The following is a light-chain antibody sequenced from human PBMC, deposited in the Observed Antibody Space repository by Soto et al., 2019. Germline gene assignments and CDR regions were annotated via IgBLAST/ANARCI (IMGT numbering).Light chain of an antibody. CDR2: EVN. Sequence: QSALTQPASVSGSPGQSITISCTGTSSDVGNYNYVSWYQHHPGKAPKLMIYEVNNRPSGVSNRFSGSKSGNTASLTISGLQAEDEADYYCSSYTTGTTLYVFGTGTKLTVL. CDR3: SSYTTGTTLYV. J-gene: IGLJ1*01. CDR1: SSDVGNYNY. V-gene: IGLV2-14*01.